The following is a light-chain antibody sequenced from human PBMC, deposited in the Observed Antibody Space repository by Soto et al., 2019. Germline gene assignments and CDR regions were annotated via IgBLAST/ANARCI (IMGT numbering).Light chain of an antibody. V-gene: IGLV2-8*01. CDR1: SSDVGGYDY. J-gene: IGLJ1*01. Sequence: QSVLTQPPSASGSPGQTVTISCTGTSSDVGGYDYVSWNRQHPGRAPELMIYDVSNRPSGVPDRFSGSKSGNTASLTVSGLQAEDEADYYCSSYAGSNNLVFGTGNKVTVL. CDR2: DVS. CDR3: SSYAGSNNLV.